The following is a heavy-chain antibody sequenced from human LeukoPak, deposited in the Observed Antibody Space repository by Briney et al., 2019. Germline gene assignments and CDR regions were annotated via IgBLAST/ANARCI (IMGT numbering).Heavy chain of an antibody. CDR2: IYYSGST. Sequence: SETLSLTRTVSGGSLSSYYWSWIRQPPGKGLEWIGYIYYSGSTNYNPSLKSRVTISVDTSKNQFSLKLSSVTAADTAVYYCARELGTVTTANYFDYWGQGTLVTVSS. CDR1: GGSLSSYY. CDR3: ARELGTVTTANYFDY. J-gene: IGHJ4*02. D-gene: IGHD4-11*01. V-gene: IGHV4-59*01.